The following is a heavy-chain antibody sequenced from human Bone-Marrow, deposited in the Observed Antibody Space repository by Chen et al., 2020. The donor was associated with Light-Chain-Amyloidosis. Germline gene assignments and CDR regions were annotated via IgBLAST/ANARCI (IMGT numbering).Heavy chain of an antibody. CDR2: DSGTIIIT. V-gene: IGHV3-23*01. Sequence: EVQLLESGGGLVQPGGSLRLSCVASGITFSSYAMHWVRQAPGKGLEWVSSDSGTIIITYYTDSVKGRFTTSRDNSKNTVYLQMSSLRADDTAVYYCATRYCSGGSCYSPYFEYWGQGTLVTVSS. CDR1: GITFSSYA. J-gene: IGHJ4*02. D-gene: IGHD2-15*01. CDR3: ATRYCSGGSCYSPYFEY.